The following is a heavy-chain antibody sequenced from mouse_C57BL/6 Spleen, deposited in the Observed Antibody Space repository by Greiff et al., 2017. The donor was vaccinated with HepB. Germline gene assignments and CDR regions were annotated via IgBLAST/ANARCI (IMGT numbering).Heavy chain of an antibody. CDR2: IRNKANNHAT. CDR1: GFTFSDAW. CDR3: TRKSYYDWYFDV. V-gene: IGHV6-6*01. Sequence: EVQLQQSGGGLVQPGGSMKLSCAASGFTFSDAWMDWVRQSPEKGLEWVAEIRNKANNHATYYAESVKGRFTISRDDSKSRVYLQMNSLRAEDTGIYYCTRKSYYDWYFDVWGTGTTVTVSS. D-gene: IGHD1-1*01. J-gene: IGHJ1*03.